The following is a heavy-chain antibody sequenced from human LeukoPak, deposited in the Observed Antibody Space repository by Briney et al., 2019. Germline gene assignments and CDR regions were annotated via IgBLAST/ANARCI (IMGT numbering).Heavy chain of an antibody. J-gene: IGHJ5*02. CDR2: IYSGGST. CDR1: GFTFSSNY. D-gene: IGHD3-10*01. V-gene: IGHV3-53*01. Sequence: PGGSLRLSCAASGFTFSSNYMSWVRQAPGKGLEWVSVIYSGGSTYYADSVKGRFTISRDNSKNTLYLQMNSLRAEDTAVYYCARATLGVRTTHNWFDPWGQGTLVTVSS. CDR3: ARATLGVRTTHNWFDP.